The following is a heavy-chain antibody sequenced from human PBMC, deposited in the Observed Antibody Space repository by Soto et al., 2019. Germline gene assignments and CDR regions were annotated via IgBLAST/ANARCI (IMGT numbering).Heavy chain of an antibody. CDR1: GFTFSSYS. CDR3: VRAAGSSSWYLDY. CDR2: ISSSGTYI. J-gene: IGHJ4*02. D-gene: IGHD6-13*01. V-gene: IGHV3-21*01. Sequence: GGSLRLSCAASGFTFSSYSMNWVRQAPGKGLEWVSSISSSGTYIYYADSVKGRFTISRDSAKNSLYLQMNSLRADDTAVYYCVRAAGSSSWYLDYWGQGTLVTVSS.